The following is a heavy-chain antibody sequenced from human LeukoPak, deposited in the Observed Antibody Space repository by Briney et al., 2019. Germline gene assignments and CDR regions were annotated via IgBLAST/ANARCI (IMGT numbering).Heavy chain of an antibody. J-gene: IGHJ6*03. Sequence: GGSLRLSCAASGFTFSSYWMSWVRQAPGKGLEWVANIKQDGSEKYYVDSVKGRFTISRDNAKNSLYLQMNSLRAEDTAVYYCARDLYDGGDYMDVWGKGTTVTVSS. V-gene: IGHV3-7*01. CDR3: ARDLYDGGDYMDV. CDR2: IKQDGSEK. CDR1: GFTFSSYW. D-gene: IGHD3-16*01.